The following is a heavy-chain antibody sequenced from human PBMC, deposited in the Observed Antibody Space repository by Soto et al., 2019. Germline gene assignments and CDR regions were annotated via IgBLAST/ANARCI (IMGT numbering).Heavy chain of an antibody. V-gene: IGHV1-3*01. CDR1: GYTFTSYA. D-gene: IGHD1-7*01. CDR3: ARDFFLWNSDPFIYWFDP. CDR2: INAGNGNT. J-gene: IGHJ5*02. Sequence: ASVKVSCKASGYTFTSYAMHWVRQAPGQRLEWMGWINAGNGNTKYSQQFQGRVTITRDTSASTAYMELSSLRSEDTAVYYCARDFFLWNSDPFIYWFDPWGQGTLVTVSS.